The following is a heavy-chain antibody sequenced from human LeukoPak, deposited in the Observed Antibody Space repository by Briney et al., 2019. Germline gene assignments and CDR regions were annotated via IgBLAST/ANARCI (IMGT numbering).Heavy chain of an antibody. Sequence: GRSLRLSCAASGFTFSSYAMHWVRQAPGKGLEWVAVISYDGSNKYYADSVKGRFTISGDNSENTLYLQMNSLRAEDTAVYYCARPGQEGAFDIWGQGTMVTVSS. V-gene: IGHV3-30-3*01. J-gene: IGHJ3*02. CDR1: GFTFSSYA. CDR2: ISYDGSNK. CDR3: ARPGQEGAFDI.